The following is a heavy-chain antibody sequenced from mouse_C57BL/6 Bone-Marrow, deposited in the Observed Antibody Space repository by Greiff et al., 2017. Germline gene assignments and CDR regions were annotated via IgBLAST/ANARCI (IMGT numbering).Heavy chain of an antibody. CDR1: GFNIKDDY. D-gene: IGHD1-1*01. Sequence: EVQLQQSGAELERPGASVKLSCTASGFNIKDDYMHWVKQRPEQGLEWIGWIDPENGDTEYASKFQGKATITADTSSNTAYLQLSSLTSEDTAVYYCTTITTVVAFDYWGQGTTLTVSA. V-gene: IGHV14-4*01. CDR3: TTITTVVAFDY. CDR2: IDPENGDT. J-gene: IGHJ2*01.